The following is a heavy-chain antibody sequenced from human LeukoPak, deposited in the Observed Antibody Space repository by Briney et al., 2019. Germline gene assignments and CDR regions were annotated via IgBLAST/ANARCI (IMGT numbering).Heavy chain of an antibody. CDR3: AREKRYYDYVWGSYRYPYYFDY. CDR1: GGTFSSYA. V-gene: IGHV1-69*04. CDR2: IIPILGIA. J-gene: IGHJ4*02. D-gene: IGHD3-16*02. Sequence: SVKVSCKASGGTFSSYAISWVRQAPGQGLEWMGRIIPILGIANYAQKFQGRVTITADKSTSTAYMELSSLRSEDTAVYYCAREKRYYDYVWGSYRYPYYFDYWGLGTLAIVTS.